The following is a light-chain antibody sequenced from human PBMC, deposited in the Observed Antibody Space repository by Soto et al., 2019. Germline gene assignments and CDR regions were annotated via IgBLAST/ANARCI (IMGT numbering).Light chain of an antibody. V-gene: IGLV2-8*01. CDR3: CLYTSFFSF. Sequence: QSVLTQPPSASGSPGQSVTISCTGTSSADDAHPFVSWYQQHPGKAPKVLIYEVRKRASGVPHRFSGSKSGNTASLTVSGLQSDDEADYFCCLYTSFFSFFGGGTKVTVL. CDR1: SSADDAHPF. J-gene: IGLJ2*01. CDR2: EVR.